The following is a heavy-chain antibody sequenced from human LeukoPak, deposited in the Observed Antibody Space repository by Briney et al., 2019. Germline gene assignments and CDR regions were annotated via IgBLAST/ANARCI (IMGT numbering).Heavy chain of an antibody. Sequence: GGSLRLSCAASGFTFISYAMSWVRQAPGKGLEWVSAISGSGGSTYYADSVKGRFTISRDNSKNTLYLQMNSLRAEDTAVYYCAKRGYSGYDTFDYWGQGTLVTVSS. V-gene: IGHV3-23*01. D-gene: IGHD5-12*01. CDR1: GFTFISYA. J-gene: IGHJ4*02. CDR2: ISGSGGST. CDR3: AKRGYSGYDTFDY.